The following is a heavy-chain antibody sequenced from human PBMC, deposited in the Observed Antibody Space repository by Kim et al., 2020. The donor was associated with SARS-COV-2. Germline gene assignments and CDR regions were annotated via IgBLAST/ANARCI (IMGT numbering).Heavy chain of an antibody. CDR1: GFTVSSNY. J-gene: IGHJ4*02. CDR2: IYSGGST. V-gene: IGHV3-66*01. Sequence: GGSLRLSCAASGFTVSSNYMSWVRQAPGKGLEWVSVIYSGGSTYYADSVKGRFTISRDNSKNTLYLQMNSLRAEDTAVYYCARDIWGVAGYDYWGQGTLVTVSS. CDR3: ARDIWGVAGYDY. D-gene: IGHD6-19*01.